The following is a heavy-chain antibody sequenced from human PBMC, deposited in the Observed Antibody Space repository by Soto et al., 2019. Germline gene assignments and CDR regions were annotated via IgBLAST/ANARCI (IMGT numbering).Heavy chain of an antibody. D-gene: IGHD6-13*01. CDR1: GYTFTTYG. J-gene: IGHJ4*02. V-gene: IGHV1-18*04. Sequence: QVQLVQSGAEVKIPGASVKVSCKASGYTFTTYGISWVRQAPGQGLEWMGWISPYNGNTIYAQRFQGRVSMTTDTSTTTAHMELRSLRVDDTAMYYCASVSATGRPFDYWGQGTLVTVSS. CDR3: ASVSATGRPFDY. CDR2: ISPYNGNT.